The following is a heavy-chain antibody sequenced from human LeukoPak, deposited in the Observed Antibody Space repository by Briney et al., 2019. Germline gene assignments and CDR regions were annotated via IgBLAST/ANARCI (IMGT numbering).Heavy chain of an antibody. CDR3: ARDRLGMGY. D-gene: IGHD7-27*01. V-gene: IGHV6-1*01. CDR2: TYYRSTWLN. CDR1: VDTVSNNTAS. J-gene: IGHJ4*02. Sequence: KASQTLSLTRAISVDTVSNNTASYNWLRLSPSGGLEWLGRTYYRSTWLNDYAPSVRGRITVSPDTSTNQFSLQLNSVTPEDTAVYYCARDRLGMGYWGQGSPVTVSS.